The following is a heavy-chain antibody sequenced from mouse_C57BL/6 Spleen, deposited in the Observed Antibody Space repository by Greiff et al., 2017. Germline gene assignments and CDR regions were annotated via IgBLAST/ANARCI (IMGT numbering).Heavy chain of an antibody. Sequence: QVQLQQPGAELVKPGASVKLSCKASGYTFTSYWMHWVKQRPGQGLEWIGMIHPNSGSTNYNEKFKSKATLTVDKSSSTAYMQLSSLTSEDSAVYNCARRDYYGSSGYFDVWGTGTTVTVSS. CDR3: ARRDYYGSSGYFDV. V-gene: IGHV1-64*01. CDR1: GYTFTSYW. D-gene: IGHD1-1*01. CDR2: IHPNSGST. J-gene: IGHJ1*03.